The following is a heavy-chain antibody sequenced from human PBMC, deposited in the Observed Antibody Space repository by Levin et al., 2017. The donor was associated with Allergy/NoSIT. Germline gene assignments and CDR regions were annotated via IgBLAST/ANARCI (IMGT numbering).Heavy chain of an antibody. CDR1: GGTFSSYA. CDR3: ASAMYSSGSGYYYGMDV. Sequence: KISCKASGGTFSSYAISWVRQAPGQGLEWMGGIIPIFGTANYAQKFQGRVTITADESTSTAYMELSSLRSEDTAVYYCASAMYSSGSGYYYGMDVWGQGTTVTVSS. D-gene: IGHD6-19*01. CDR2: IIPIFGTA. V-gene: IGHV1-69*01. J-gene: IGHJ6*02.